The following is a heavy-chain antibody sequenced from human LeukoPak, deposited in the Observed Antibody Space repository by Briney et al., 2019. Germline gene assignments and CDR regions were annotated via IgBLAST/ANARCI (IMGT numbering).Heavy chain of an antibody. CDR1: GFTFSGYW. CDR2: IKQDGSEK. J-gene: IGHJ6*03. Sequence: GGSLRLSCATSGFTFSGYWMNWVRQAPGKGLEWVANIKQDGSEKHYVDSVKGRFTISRDNAKNSLYLQMNSLRAEDTAVYYCARDAFSYYYYYMDVWGKGTTVTVSS. V-gene: IGHV3-7*01. CDR3: ARDAFSYYYYYMDV.